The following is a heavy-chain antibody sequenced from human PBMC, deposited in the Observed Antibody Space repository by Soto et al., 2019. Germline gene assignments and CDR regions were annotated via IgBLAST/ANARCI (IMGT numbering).Heavy chain of an antibody. CDR3: ARYLGRITGTIDP. D-gene: IGHD1-7*01. CDR2: IYYSGGT. Sequence: SETLSLTCTVSGGSISSGDYYWSWIRQPPGKGLEWIGYIYYSGGTYYNPSLKSRVTISVDTSKNQFSLKLSSVTAADTAVYYCARYLGRITGTIDPWGQGTLVTVSS. J-gene: IGHJ5*02. CDR1: GGSISSGDYY. V-gene: IGHV4-30-4*01.